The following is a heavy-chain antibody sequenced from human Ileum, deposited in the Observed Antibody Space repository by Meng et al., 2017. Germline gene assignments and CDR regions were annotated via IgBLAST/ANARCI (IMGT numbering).Heavy chain of an antibody. CDR3: ATGGALHTTGYSPEYFHY. CDR1: RGSISCNY. J-gene: IGHJ1*01. V-gene: IGHV4-4*07. D-gene: IGHD3-9*01. Sequence: PCSVPRGSISCNYWTWIRQHAGTGLECFGRIHTRVKIDYNYHLESRLTMSIDTSKNQFSLKLSSVTAADTAVYYCATGGALHTTGYSPEYFHYWGQATVVTVSS. CDR2: IHTRVKI.